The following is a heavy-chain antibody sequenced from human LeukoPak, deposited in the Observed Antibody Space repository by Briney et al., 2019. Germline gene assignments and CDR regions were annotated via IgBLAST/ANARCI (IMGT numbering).Heavy chain of an antibody. Sequence: SVKVSCKASGYTFTSYGISWVRQAPGQGLEWMGGIIPIFGTANYAQKFQGRVTITADKSTSTAYMELSSLRSEDTAVYYCARRARNSSSLYYFDYWGQGTLVTVSS. CDR1: GYTFTSYG. CDR2: IIPIFGTA. J-gene: IGHJ4*02. V-gene: IGHV1-69*06. CDR3: ARRARNSSSLYYFDY. D-gene: IGHD6-6*01.